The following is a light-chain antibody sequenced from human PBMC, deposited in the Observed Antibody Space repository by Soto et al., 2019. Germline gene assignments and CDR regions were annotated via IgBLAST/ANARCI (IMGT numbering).Light chain of an antibody. CDR1: QDISNY. V-gene: IGKV1-33*01. Sequence: DIQMTQSPPSLSVSVGDRVTITCQASQDISNYLHWFQQKPGKAPQLLIFDVSNLQKGVPSRFSAGGSATDFALTISSLEPEDIETYYCQQYDSLPLTLAQGTRLEIK. J-gene: IGKJ5*01. CDR3: QQYDSLPLT. CDR2: DVS.